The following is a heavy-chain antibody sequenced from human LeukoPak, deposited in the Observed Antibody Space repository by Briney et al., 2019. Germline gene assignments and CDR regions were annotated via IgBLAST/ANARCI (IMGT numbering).Heavy chain of an antibody. CDR3: ARSDGWS. CDR2: INHSGST. V-gene: IGHV4-4*02. D-gene: IGHD2-15*01. CDR1: GGSIISGNW. Sequence: SGTLSLTCAVSGGSIISGNWWGWVRQPPGKGLEWIGEINHSGSTNYNPSLKSRVTISVDTSKNQFSLKLSSVTAADTAVYYCARSDGWSWAQGTMVTVSS. J-gene: IGHJ3*01.